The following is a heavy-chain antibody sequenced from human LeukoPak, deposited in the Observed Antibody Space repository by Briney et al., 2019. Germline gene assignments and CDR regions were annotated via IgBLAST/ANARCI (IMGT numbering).Heavy chain of an antibody. CDR2: INPNSGGT. CDR3: ARSGRTRLWFGEFHY. D-gene: IGHD3-10*01. V-gene: IGHV1-2*02. Sequence: ASVKVSCKASGYTFTGYYMHWVRQAPGQGLEWMGWINPNSGGTNYAQKFQGRVTMTRDTSISTAYMELSRLRSDDTAVYYCARSGRTRLWFGEFHYWGQGTLVTVSS. CDR1: GYTFTGYY. J-gene: IGHJ4*02.